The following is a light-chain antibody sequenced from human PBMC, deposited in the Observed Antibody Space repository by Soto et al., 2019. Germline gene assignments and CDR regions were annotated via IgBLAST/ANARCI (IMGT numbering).Light chain of an antibody. CDR1: QSLSSTY. J-gene: IGKJ4*01. CDR2: GAS. V-gene: IGKV3-20*01. Sequence: EIVLTQSPGTLSLSPGERATLFCRASQSLSSTYLAWYQQRPGQAPRLLIFGASNRATGIPDRFRGCGSGTDFTLTISRLEPGDFAVYYCQRYGSSSLSFGGGTKVDIK. CDR3: QRYGSSSLS.